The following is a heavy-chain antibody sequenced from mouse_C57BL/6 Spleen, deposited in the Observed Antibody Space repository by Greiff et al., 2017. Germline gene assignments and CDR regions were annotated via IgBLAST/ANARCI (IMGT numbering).Heavy chain of an antibody. Sequence: QVQLQQPGAELVMPGASVKLSCKASGYTFTSYWMHWVKQRPGQGLEWIGEIDPSDSYTNYNQKFKGKSTLTVDKSSSTAYMQLSSLTSEDPAVYYCARKSDDGYYGYAMDYWGQGTSVTVSS. J-gene: IGHJ4*01. CDR1: GYTFTSYW. CDR3: ARKSDDGYYGYAMDY. V-gene: IGHV1-69*01. D-gene: IGHD2-3*01. CDR2: IDPSDSYT.